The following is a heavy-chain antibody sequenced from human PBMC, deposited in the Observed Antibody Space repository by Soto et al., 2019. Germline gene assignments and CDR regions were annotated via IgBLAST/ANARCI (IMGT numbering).Heavy chain of an antibody. CDR2: IIPIFGIA. J-gene: IGHJ3*02. CDR1: GGTFSSYT. CDR3: AREGDVGRAIDAFDI. D-gene: IGHD3-16*01. Sequence: QVQLVQSGAEVKKPGSSVKVSCKASGGTFSSYTISWVRQAPGQGLEWMGRIIPIFGIANYAQLFQGRATITADKSTSTAYMGLSSLRSEDTAVYYCAREGDVGRAIDAFDIWGKGPMVTFSS. V-gene: IGHV1-69*08.